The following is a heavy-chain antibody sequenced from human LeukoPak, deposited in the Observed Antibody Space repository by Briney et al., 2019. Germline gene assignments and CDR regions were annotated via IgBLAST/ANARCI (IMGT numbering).Heavy chain of an antibody. CDR2: IYYSGNT. V-gene: IGHV4-39*01. J-gene: IGHJ4*02. CDR1: GVSITNNNYY. CDR3: ATFYHDRSRIWEYFDY. Sequence: SETLSLTCTVSGVSITNNNYYWGWIRQPPGKGLEWIGNIYYSGNTYYNPSLKSRVTISVDTSKNQFSLKLNPVTAADTAVYYCATFYHDRSRIWEYFDYWGQGTLVTVSS. D-gene: IGHD3-22*01.